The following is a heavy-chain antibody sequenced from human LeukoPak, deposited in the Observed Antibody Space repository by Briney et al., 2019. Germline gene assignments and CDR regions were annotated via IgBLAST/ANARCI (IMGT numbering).Heavy chain of an antibody. V-gene: IGHV4-34*01. CDR1: RGSPRGSY. J-gene: IGHJ3*01. D-gene: IGHD3-22*01. CDR2: INHVVST. CDR3: PRGIPSYAYYGSGYDHSSAGYKP. Sequence: SETLSLTSAVYRGSPRGSYWSCIRQPPGKGLEWIGEINHVVSTTYNPSPKSRATISVQKSKTQTPLNLNSVTSAPTSVLYCPRGIPSYAYYGSGYDHSSAGYKPWGEGTLVTVPS.